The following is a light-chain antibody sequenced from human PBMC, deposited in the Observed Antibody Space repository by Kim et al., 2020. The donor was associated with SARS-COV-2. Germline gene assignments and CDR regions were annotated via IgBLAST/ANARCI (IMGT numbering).Light chain of an antibody. J-gene: IGKJ2*01. CDR3: QQYNIRHS. Sequence: FGSVGDRVTISCRASQSVNRWLAWYQHKPGTAPKVLIYDASSLKSGVPSRFSGSGSGTQFTLTIDSLQPDDVATYYCQQYNIRHSFGQGTKLEIK. CDR2: DAS. CDR1: QSVNRW. V-gene: IGKV1-5*01.